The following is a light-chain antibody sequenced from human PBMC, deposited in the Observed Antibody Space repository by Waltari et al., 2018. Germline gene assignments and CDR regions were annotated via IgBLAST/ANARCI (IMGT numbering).Light chain of an antibody. CDR2: WAS. J-gene: IGKJ3*01. Sequence: DIVMTQSPDSLAVSLGERAPINCKSSQSGLFSSNNRNYLAWYQQKPGQSPKLVLYWASTREAGVPDRFSGSGSATDFTLTISSLQAEDVAVYYCQQYYSSPFTFGPGTKLEIK. CDR3: QQYYSSPFT. V-gene: IGKV4-1*01. CDR1: QSGLFSSNNRNY.